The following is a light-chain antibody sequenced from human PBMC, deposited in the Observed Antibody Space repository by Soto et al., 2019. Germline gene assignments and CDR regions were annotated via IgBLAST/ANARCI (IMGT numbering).Light chain of an antibody. CDR2: GAS. CDR1: QSVSNRY. Sequence: EIVLTQSPGTLSLSPGERATLSCTASQSVSNRYVAWYQQKPGQAPRLLIYGASFRATGISDRFSGSGSGTGFTLTISRLEPEDFAVYYCQQAGSSPRTFGQGTKVDIK. V-gene: IGKV3-20*01. CDR3: QQAGSSPRT. J-gene: IGKJ1*01.